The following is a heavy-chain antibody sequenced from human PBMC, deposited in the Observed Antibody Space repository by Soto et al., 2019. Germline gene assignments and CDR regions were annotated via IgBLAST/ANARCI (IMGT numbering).Heavy chain of an antibody. V-gene: IGHV3-66*01. CDR3: ASGGDYYYYYYMDV. Sequence: GGSLRLSCAASGFTVSSNYMSWVRQAPGKGLEWVSVIYSGGSTYYADSGRGGFTISRDNSKNTLYLQMNSLRAEDTAVYYCASGGDYYYYYYMDVWGKGTTVTVSS. CDR1: GFTVSSNY. CDR2: IYSGGST. J-gene: IGHJ6*03. D-gene: IGHD3-16*01.